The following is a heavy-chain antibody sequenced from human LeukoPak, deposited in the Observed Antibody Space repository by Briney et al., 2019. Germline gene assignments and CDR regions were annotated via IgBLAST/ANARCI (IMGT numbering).Heavy chain of an antibody. CDR2: VYSGDRT. CDR3: ARGYLIDY. J-gene: IGHJ4*02. CDR1: GFTVNSNY. Sequence: GGSLRLSCAASGFTVNSNYMSWVRQAPGKGLEWVSVVYSGDRTYYEDSVKGRFTISRDDSTNTLYLLMNSLRAEDTAVYYCARGYLIDYWGQGTLVTVSS. D-gene: IGHD1-26*01. V-gene: IGHV3-66*01.